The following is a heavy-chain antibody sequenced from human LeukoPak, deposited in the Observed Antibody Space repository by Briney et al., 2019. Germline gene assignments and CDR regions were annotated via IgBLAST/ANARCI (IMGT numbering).Heavy chain of an antibody. CDR2: LSRSTTII. CDR1: GFPFNIYS. Sequence: GGSLRLSCAAPGFPFNIYSMNWVRQAPGKGLEWTSYLSRSTTIIYYADSVKGRFTISRDNAKNSLYLQMNSLRAEDTAIYYCARSGWYDDFDYLGQGALVTVSS. D-gene: IGHD6-19*01. V-gene: IGHV3-48*01. J-gene: IGHJ4*02. CDR3: ARSGWYDDFDY.